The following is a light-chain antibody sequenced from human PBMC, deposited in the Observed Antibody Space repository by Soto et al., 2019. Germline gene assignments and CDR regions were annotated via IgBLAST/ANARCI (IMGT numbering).Light chain of an antibody. CDR2: GAS. CDR3: RKYGSSPRT. J-gene: IGKJ1*01. CDR1: QSVTGSY. V-gene: IGKV3-20*01. Sequence: EMVVTQSPGTLSLSPGEGATLSCRASQSVTGSYLAWYQQKPGQAPRLLIYGASSRATGLPDRFSGSESGTDFTLTISRLEPEDFAVYYCRKYGSSPRTFGQGTKVEI.